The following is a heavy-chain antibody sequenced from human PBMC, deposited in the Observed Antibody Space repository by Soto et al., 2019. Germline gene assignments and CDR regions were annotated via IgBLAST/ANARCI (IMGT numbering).Heavy chain of an antibody. V-gene: IGHV3-9*01. CDR2: ISWNSGSI. J-gene: IGHJ6*03. Sequence: GGSLRLSCAASGFTFDDYAMHWVRQAPGKGLEWVSGISWNSGSIGYADSVKGRFTISRDNAKNSLYLQMNSLRAEDTALYYCAKDRGEAAAGVFMDVWGKGTTVTVSS. CDR1: GFTFDDYA. CDR3: AKDRGEAAAGVFMDV. D-gene: IGHD6-13*01.